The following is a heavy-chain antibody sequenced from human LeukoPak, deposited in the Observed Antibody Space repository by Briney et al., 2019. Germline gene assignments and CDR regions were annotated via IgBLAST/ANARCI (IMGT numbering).Heavy chain of an antibody. J-gene: IGHJ6*02. D-gene: IGHD4-17*01. V-gene: IGHV4-61*02. Sequence: SQTLSLTCTVSGGSISSGRYYWSWIRQPAGKGLEGIGRIYTSGSTNYNPSLKSRVTISVDTSKNQFSLKLSSVTAADTAVYYCARDGAVTTNPGDYYYYGMDVWGQGTTVTVSS. CDR1: GGSISSGRYY. CDR3: ARDGAVTTNPGDYYYYGMDV. CDR2: IYTSGST.